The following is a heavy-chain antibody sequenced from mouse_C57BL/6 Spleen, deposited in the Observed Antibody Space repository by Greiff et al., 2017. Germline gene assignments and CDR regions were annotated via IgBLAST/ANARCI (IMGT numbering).Heavy chain of an antibody. V-gene: IGHV1-80*01. Sequence: VQVVESGAELVKPGASVKISCKASGYAFSSYWMNWVKQRPGKGLEWIGQIYPGDGDTNYNGKFKGKATLTADKSSSTAYMQLSSLTSEDSAVYFCARGGGNSHFDYWGQGTTLTVSS. CDR1: GYAFSSYW. CDR2: IYPGDGDT. CDR3: ARGGGNSHFDY. D-gene: IGHD2-1*01. J-gene: IGHJ2*01.